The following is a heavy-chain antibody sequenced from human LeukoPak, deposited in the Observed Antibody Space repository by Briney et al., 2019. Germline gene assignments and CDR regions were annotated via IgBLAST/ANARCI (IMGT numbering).Heavy chain of an antibody. CDR3: ASNGVVANTYYFDY. J-gene: IGHJ4*02. V-gene: IGHV4-39*01. CDR1: GSSISSSSYY. D-gene: IGHD2-8*01. CDR2: IYYSGST. Sequence: PSETLSLTCTVSGSSISSSSYYWGWIRQPPGKGLEWIGSIYYSGSTYYNPSLKSRVTISVDTSKNQFSLKLNSVTAADTAVYYCASNGVVANTYYFDYWGQGTLVTVSS.